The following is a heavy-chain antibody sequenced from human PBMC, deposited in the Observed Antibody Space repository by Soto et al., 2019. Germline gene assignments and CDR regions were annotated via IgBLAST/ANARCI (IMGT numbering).Heavy chain of an antibody. J-gene: IGHJ6*02. CDR2: INPSGGST. Sequence: AASVKVSCKASGYTFTSYYMHWVRQAPGQGLEWMGIINPSGGSTSYAQKFQGRVTMTRDTSTSTVYMELSSLRSEDTAVYYCARDKAQIVIIGPIYTYYYGMDVWGQGTTVTVSS. V-gene: IGHV1-46*01. CDR3: ARDKAQIVIIGPIYTYYYGMDV. CDR1: GYTFTSYY. D-gene: IGHD3-22*01.